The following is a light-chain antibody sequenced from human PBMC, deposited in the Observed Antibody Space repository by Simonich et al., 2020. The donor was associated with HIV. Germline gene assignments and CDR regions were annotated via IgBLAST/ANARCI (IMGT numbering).Light chain of an antibody. CDR1: QSISSY. CDR2: AAF. J-gene: IGKJ2*01. Sequence: DIQMTQSPSSLSASVGDSVTITCRASQSISSYLKWFQHKPGKAPKLLIYAAFRLQSWVPSRFSGSGSGTESTLTISSLQPEDFATYFCQQSYSVPYTFGQGTKLDIK. CDR3: QQSYSVPYT. V-gene: IGKV1-39*01.